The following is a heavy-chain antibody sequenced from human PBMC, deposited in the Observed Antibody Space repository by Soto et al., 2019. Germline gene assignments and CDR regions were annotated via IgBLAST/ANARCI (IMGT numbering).Heavy chain of an antibody. CDR2: ISAYNGNT. J-gene: IGHJ4*02. D-gene: IGHD1-26*01. CDR3: ARYHEVGATTPPSAIDS. Sequence: ASVKVSCKASGYTFTSYGISWVRQAPGQGLEWMGWISAYNGNTNYAQKLQGRVTMTTDTSTSTAYMELRSLRSDDTAVYYCARYHEVGATTPPSAIDSWGPGTLVTVSS. CDR1: GYTFTSYG. V-gene: IGHV1-18*01.